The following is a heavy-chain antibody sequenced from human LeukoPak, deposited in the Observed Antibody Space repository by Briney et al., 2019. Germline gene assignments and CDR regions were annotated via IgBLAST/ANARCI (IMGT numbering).Heavy chain of an antibody. V-gene: IGHV4-59*08. CDR2: IYYSGST. CDR1: GGSISSYY. CDR3: ARLVRIAAAGTQFDY. D-gene: IGHD6-13*01. Sequence: SETLSLTCTVSGGSISSYYWSWIRQPPGKGLEWIGYIYYSGSTNYNPSLKSRVTISVDTSKNQFSLKLSSVTAADTAVYYCARLVRIAAAGTQFDYWGQGTLVTVSS. J-gene: IGHJ4*02.